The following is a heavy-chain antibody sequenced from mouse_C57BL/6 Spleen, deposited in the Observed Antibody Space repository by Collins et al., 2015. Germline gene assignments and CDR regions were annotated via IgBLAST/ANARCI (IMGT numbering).Heavy chain of an antibody. CDR1: GYTFTSYW. J-gene: IGHJ3*01. CDR3: ANQHGYFLFAY. CDR2: IHPNSGST. V-gene: IGHV1-64*01. D-gene: IGHD2-3*01. Sequence: QVQLQQPGAELVKPGASVKLSCKASGYTFTSYWMHWVKQRPGQGLEWIGMIHPNSGSTNYNEKFKSKATLTVDKSSSTAYMQLSSLTSEDSAVYYCANQHGYFLFAYWGQGTLVTVSA.